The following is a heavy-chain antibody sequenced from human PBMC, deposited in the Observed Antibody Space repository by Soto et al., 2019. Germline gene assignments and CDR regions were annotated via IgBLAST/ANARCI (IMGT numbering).Heavy chain of an antibody. V-gene: IGHV3-23*01. CDR3: AKDGSSSWFQYYFDY. CDR1: GFTFSSYA. CDR2: ISGSGVST. D-gene: IGHD6-13*01. Sequence: GGSLRLSCAASGFTFSSYAMSWVRQAPGKGLEWVSAISGSGVSTYYADSVKGRFTISRDNSKNTLYLQMNSLRAEDTAVYYCAKDGSSSWFQYYFDYWGQGTLVTVSS. J-gene: IGHJ4*02.